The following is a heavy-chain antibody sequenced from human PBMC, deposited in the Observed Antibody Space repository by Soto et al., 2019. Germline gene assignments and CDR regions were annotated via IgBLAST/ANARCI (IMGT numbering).Heavy chain of an antibody. CDR3: ARGWFGPDV. CDR1: GFTLRGRS. V-gene: IGHV3-74*01. D-gene: IGHD3-10*01. J-gene: IGHJ6*04. CDR2: IDNAGTDS. Sequence: EVQLVESGGGLVQPGGSLRLSCAASGFTLRGRSMHWVRQAPGKGLVWVSGIDNAGTDSTYADSVKGRFTISRDNAKNMLYLQMNSLRVEDTAVYYCARGWFGPDVWGKGTTVTVSS.